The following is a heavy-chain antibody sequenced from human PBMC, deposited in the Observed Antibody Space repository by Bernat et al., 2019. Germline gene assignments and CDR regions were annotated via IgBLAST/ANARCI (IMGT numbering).Heavy chain of an antibody. CDR1: GFTFSSYA. V-gene: IGHV3-30*07. J-gene: IGHJ4*02. CDR2: ISYDGSNK. D-gene: IGHD1-26*01. Sequence: QVQLVESGGGVVQPGRSLRLSCAASGFTFSSYAMHWVRQAPGKGLEWVAVISYDGSNKYYADSVKGRFTISRDNSKNTLYLQMNSLRAEDTAVYYFARDGEGSVDYWGQGTLVTVSS. CDR3: ARDGEGSVDY.